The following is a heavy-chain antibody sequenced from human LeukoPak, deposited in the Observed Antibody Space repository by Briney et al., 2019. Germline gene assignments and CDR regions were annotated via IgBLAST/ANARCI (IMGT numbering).Heavy chain of an antibody. D-gene: IGHD5-18*01. CDR1: GGSISSYY. Sequence: KPSETLSLTCTVSGGSISSYYWSWIRQPPGKGLEWIGYIYYSGSTNYNPSLKSRVTISVDTSKNQFSLKLSSVTAADTAVYYCARSGYSYGSDYWGQGTLVTVSS. V-gene: IGHV4-59*01. CDR3: ARSGYSYGSDY. J-gene: IGHJ4*02. CDR2: IYYSGST.